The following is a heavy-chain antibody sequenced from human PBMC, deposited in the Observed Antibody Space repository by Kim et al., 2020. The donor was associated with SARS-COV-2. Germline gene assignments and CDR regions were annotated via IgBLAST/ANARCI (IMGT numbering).Heavy chain of an antibody. CDR2: INAGNGNT. V-gene: IGHV1-3*01. Sequence: ASVKVSCKASGYTFTSYAMHWVRQAPGQRLEWMGWINAGNGNTKYSQKFQGRVTITRDTSASTAYMELSSLRSEDTAVYYCAREGLRYFDWLLGAEGMDVWGQGTTVTVSS. D-gene: IGHD3-9*01. CDR3: AREGLRYFDWLLGAEGMDV. CDR1: GYTFTSYA. J-gene: IGHJ6*02.